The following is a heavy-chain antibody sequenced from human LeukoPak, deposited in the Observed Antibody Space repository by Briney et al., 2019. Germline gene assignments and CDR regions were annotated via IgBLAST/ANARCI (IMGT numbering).Heavy chain of an antibody. Sequence: KPSETLSLTCAVYGGSFSGYYWSWIRQPPGKGLEWIGEINHSGSTNYNPSLKSRVTISVDTSKNQFSLKLSSVTAADTAVYYCARFGDYGDYGGLDYWGQGTLVTVSS. CDR1: GGSFSGYY. D-gene: IGHD4-17*01. J-gene: IGHJ4*02. CDR3: ARFGDYGDYGGLDY. V-gene: IGHV4-34*01. CDR2: INHSGST.